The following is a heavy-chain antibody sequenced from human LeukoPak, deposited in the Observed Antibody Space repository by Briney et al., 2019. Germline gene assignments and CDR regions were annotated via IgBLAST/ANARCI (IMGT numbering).Heavy chain of an antibody. J-gene: IGHJ4*02. CDR3: ARDGDSGYDFLY. D-gene: IGHD5-12*01. CDR2: IYTSGST. V-gene: IGHV4-4*09. CDR1: GGSISSYY. Sequence: SETLSLTCTVSGGSISSYYWSWIRQPPGKGLEWIGYIYTSGSTNYNPSLKSRVTMSVDTSKNQFSLKLSSVTAADTAVYYCARDGDSGYDFLYWGQGTLVTVSS.